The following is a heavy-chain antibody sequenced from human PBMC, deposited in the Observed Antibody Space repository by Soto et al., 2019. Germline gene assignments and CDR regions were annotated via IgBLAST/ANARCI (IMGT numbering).Heavy chain of an antibody. CDR2: ISGSGGTT. Sequence: GGSLRLSCAASGFTFTSYAMSWVRQAPGKGLEWVSAISGSGGTTYYADSVKGRFTISRDNSKNTLYLQMNSLRAEDTAAYYCATGRDVARQELDYWGQGTLVTVSS. D-gene: IGHD2-15*01. CDR3: ATGRDVARQELDY. V-gene: IGHV3-23*01. J-gene: IGHJ4*02. CDR1: GFTFTSYA.